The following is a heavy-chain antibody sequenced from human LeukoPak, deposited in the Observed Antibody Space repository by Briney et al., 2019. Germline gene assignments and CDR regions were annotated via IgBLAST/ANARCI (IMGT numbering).Heavy chain of an antibody. CDR2: ISYDDGSNR. J-gene: IGHJ4*02. V-gene: IGHV3-30*18. D-gene: IGHD6-19*01. CDR3: AKDPGRAGYSSDWFGGVYYFDY. Sequence: PGGSLRLSCAASGFAMSSNYMSWVRQAPGKGLEWVAAISYDDGSNRNYEQSVKGRFTISRDNSKNTLYLEMNSLRTEDTAVYYCAKDPGRAGYSSDWFGGVYYFDYWGQGILVTVSS. CDR1: GFAMSSNY.